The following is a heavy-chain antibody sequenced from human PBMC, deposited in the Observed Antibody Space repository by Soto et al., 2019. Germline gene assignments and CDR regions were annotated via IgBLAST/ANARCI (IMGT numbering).Heavy chain of an antibody. V-gene: IGHV4-39*02. CDR3: ARDPGYCTNGVCYTGSSWFDP. CDR1: GGSISSSSFY. J-gene: IGHJ5*02. CDR2: IYYSGST. D-gene: IGHD2-8*01. Sequence: SETLSLTCTVSGGSISSSSFYWSWIRQPPGKGLEYIGNIYYSGSTYYTPSLKSRVTISVDTSKNQFSLKLSSVTAADTAVYYCARDPGYCTNGVCYTGSSWFDPWGQGTLVTVSS.